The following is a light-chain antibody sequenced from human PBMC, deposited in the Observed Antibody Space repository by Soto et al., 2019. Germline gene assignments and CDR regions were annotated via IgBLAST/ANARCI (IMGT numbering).Light chain of an antibody. CDR2: DAS. CDR3: QHRSSWPLT. CDR1: QGVSNY. J-gene: IGKJ4*01. V-gene: IGKV3-11*01. Sequence: EIVLKQSPATLSLSPGERATLSCRASQGVSNYLAWYQQKSGQAPRLLIYDASNRATGISARFSGSGSGTDFTLTISSLEPEDFAVYFCQHRSSWPLTFGGGTKVEIK.